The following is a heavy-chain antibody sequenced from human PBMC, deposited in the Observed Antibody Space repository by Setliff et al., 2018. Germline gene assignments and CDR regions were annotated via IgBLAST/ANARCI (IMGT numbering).Heavy chain of an antibody. CDR2: LYYIGNS. CDR1: GDSITRSGYY. V-gene: IGHV4-39*07. D-gene: IGHD2-8*02. CDR3: ARSKHLLLTNWFDA. J-gene: IGHJ5*02. Sequence: NPSETLSLTCTVSGDSITRSGYYWGWIRLPPGKGLEWIGSLYYIGNSDYSPSLKSRVTISLDTSKNQFSLKLTSVTAADTAMYYCARSKHLLLTNWFDAWGQGALVTVSS.